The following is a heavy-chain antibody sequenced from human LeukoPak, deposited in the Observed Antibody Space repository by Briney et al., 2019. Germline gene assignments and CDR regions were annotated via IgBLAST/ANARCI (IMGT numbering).Heavy chain of an antibody. CDR3: ARERDSSGWYYFDY. Sequence: ASVKVSCKASGYTFTGYYMHWVRQAPGQGLEWMGWINPNSGGTNYAQKFQGWVTMTGDTSISTAYMELSRLRSDDTAVYYCARERDSSGWYYFDYWGQGTLVTVSS. J-gene: IGHJ4*02. V-gene: IGHV1-2*04. D-gene: IGHD6-19*01. CDR1: GYTFTGYY. CDR2: INPNSGGT.